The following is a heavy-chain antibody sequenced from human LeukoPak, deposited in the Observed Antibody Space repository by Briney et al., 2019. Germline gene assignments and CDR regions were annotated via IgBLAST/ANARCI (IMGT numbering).Heavy chain of an antibody. CDR3: ARDLIVVVVAAPDY. D-gene: IGHD2-15*01. V-gene: IGHV3-30*02. CDR2: TRCDGSNK. J-gene: IGHJ4*02. Sequence: GGSLRLSCAASGFTFSSYGMYWVRQAPGKGLEWVAFTRCDGSNKYYADSVKGRFTISRDNSKNTLYLQMNSLRAEDTAVYYCARDLIVVVVAAPDYWGQGTLVTVSS. CDR1: GFTFSSYG.